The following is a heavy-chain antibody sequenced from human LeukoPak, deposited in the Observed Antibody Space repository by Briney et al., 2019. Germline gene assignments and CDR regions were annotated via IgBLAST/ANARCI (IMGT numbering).Heavy chain of an antibody. J-gene: IGHJ5*02. V-gene: IGHV7-4-1*02. Sequence: ASVKVSCKASGYTFTSYAMNWVRQAPGQGLEWMGWINTNTGNPTYAQGFTGRFVFSLDTSVSTAYLQISSLKAEDTAVYYCARVEGICTNGVYYTYKYNWFDPWGQGTLVTVSS. CDR3: ARVEGICTNGVYYTYKYNWFDP. CDR2: INTNTGNP. CDR1: GYTFTSYA. D-gene: IGHD2-8*01.